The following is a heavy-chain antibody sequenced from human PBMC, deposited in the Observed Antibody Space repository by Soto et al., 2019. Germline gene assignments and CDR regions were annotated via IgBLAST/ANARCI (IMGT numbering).Heavy chain of an antibody. CDR2: ISVSGAGT. J-gene: IGHJ4*02. CDR1: GFPFNKYA. Sequence: EVQVLESGGGLVQPGGSLRLSCAASGFPFNKYAMSWVRQAPGKGLEWVSFISVSGAGTGYATSVKGRFTISRDNSKNTLYLQMNSLRAEDTAVYFCAFQRPCGGVSCFSVLSFAFWGQGSLVTVSS. D-gene: IGHD2-21*01. V-gene: IGHV3-23*01. CDR3: AFQRPCGGVSCFSVLSFAF.